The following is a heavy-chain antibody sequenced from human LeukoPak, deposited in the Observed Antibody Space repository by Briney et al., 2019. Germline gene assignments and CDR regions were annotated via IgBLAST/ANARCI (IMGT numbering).Heavy chain of an antibody. Sequence: SETLSLTCTVSGGSISSSSYYWGWIRQPPGKGLEWIGSIYYSGSTYYNPSLKSRVTISVDTSKNQFSLKLSSVTAADTAVYYCARRNRLSNARAFDIWGQGTMVTVSS. CDR3: ARRNRLSNARAFDI. CDR2: IYYSGST. J-gene: IGHJ3*02. V-gene: IGHV4-39*07. CDR1: GGSISSSSYY. D-gene: IGHD1-1*01.